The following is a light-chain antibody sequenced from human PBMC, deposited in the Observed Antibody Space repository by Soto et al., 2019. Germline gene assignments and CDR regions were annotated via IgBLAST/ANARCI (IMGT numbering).Light chain of an antibody. V-gene: IGKV3-20*01. CDR2: GAS. CDR3: QQYGSSPT. Sequence: VVVTHSPPALSVSPLYSATLSFMSIQSVSTTVAWYHQKPGQAPRLLIYGASSRATGIPDRFSGSGSGTDFTLTISRLEPEDFAVYYCQQYGSSPTFGQGTKVDI. CDR1: QSVSTT. J-gene: IGKJ1*01.